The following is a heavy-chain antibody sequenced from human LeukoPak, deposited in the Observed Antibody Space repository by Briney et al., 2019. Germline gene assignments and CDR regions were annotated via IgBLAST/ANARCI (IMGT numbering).Heavy chain of an antibody. CDR1: GFTFSSYA. CDR2: ISYDGRNK. V-gene: IGHV3-30*04. J-gene: IGHJ4*02. CDR3: ARGLEEQWLTTDY. Sequence: GGSLRLSCAASGFTFSSYAMHWVRQAPGKGLVWVAVISYDGRNKYDADSVKGRFTISRDNSKNTLFLQMNSLRADDTAVYYCARGLEEQWLTTDYWGQGTLVTVSS. D-gene: IGHD6-19*01.